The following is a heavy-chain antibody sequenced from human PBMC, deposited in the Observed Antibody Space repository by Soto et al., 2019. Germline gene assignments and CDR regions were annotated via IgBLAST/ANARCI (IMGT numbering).Heavy chain of an antibody. CDR1: GFCFTRYA. CDR2: VDGSGGDT. V-gene: IGHV3-23*01. CDR3: AKEIFAAAYAATSAFDL. J-gene: IGHJ4*02. D-gene: IGHD2-8*01. Sequence: GGSLTHSSAASGFCFTRYALDQLHQAPGTGPEWVAFVDGSGGDTSYADSVKGRFTISRDNSDSSLYLHMNSLRAEDTGRYFCAKEIFAAAYAATSAFDLWGQGTLVTVSS.